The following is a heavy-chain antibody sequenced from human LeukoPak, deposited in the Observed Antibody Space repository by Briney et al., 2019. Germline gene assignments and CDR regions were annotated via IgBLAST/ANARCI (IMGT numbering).Heavy chain of an antibody. J-gene: IGHJ4*02. V-gene: IGHV4-4*02. CDR2: VSLAGRT. D-gene: IGHD1-26*01. CDR3: SRESGPFCPFGH. CDR1: RGSITTTSY. Sequence: PSGTLSLTCGVSRGSITTTSYWTWVRQPPGRGLEWIGEVSLAGRTRYNPSLNNRVNISIDESKNHLYLNLASVTAADTAVYYCSRESGPFCPFGHWGQGTLVAVTS.